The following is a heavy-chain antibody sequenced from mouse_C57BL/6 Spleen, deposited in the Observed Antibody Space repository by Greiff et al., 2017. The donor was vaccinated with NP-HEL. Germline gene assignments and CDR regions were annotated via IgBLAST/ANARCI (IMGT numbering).Heavy chain of an antibody. CDR3: ERDGDGDWFAY. J-gene: IGHJ3*01. Sequence: VQGVESGAELAKPGASVKLSCKASGYTFTSYWMHWVKQRPGQGLEWIGYINPSSGSPKYNEKFKDKATLTADKSSSTAYMQLSSLTYEVSAGENCERDGDGDWFAYWGQGTLVTVSA. CDR2: INPSSGSP. D-gene: IGHD2-13*01. CDR1: GYTFTSYW. V-gene: IGHV1-7*01.